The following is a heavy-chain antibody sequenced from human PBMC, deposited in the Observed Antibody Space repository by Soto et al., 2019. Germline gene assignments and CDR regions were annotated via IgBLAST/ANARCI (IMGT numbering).Heavy chain of an antibody. CDR3: AREGGGPYSSSLYNWFDP. J-gene: IGHJ5*02. CDR2: ISSSSSTI. D-gene: IGHD6-6*01. CDR1: GFTFSSYS. Sequence: GGSLRLSCAASGFTFSSYSMNWVRQAPGKGLEWVSYISSSSSTIYYADSVKGRFTISRDNAKNSLYLQMNSLRAEDTAVYYCAREGGGPYSSSLYNWFDPWGQGTLVTVSS. V-gene: IGHV3-48*01.